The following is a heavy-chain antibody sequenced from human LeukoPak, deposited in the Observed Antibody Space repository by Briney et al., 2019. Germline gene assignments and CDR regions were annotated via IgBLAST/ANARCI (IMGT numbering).Heavy chain of an antibody. J-gene: IGHJ3*02. CDR1: GFTFSSYL. V-gene: IGHV3-7*01. Sequence: GGSLRLSCAASGFTFSSYLMSWVRQAPEKGLEWVANIKQDGSEKYYVDSVKGRFTISRDNAKNSLYLQMNSLRAEDTAVYYCASVGAFDIWGQGTMVTVSS. CDR2: IKQDGSEK. CDR3: ASVGAFDI.